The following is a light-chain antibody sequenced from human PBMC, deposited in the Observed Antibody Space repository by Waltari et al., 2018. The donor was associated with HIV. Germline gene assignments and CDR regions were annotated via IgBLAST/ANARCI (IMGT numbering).Light chain of an antibody. J-gene: IGLJ1*01. Sequence: QSALTQPASVSGSPGPSITISCTGTSSDVGHYNYVSWYQQHPGKAPKLMIYDVTKRPSGISDRFSGSKSGNTASLTISGLQAEDEADYYCCSYAGSSTFVFGTGTKVTVL. CDR1: SSDVGHYNY. CDR3: CSYAGSSTFV. V-gene: IGLV2-23*02. CDR2: DVT.